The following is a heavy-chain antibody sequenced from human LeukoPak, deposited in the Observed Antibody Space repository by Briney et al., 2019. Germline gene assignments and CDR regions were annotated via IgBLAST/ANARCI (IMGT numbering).Heavy chain of an antibody. V-gene: IGHV1-2*02. Sequence: GASVKVSCKASGYTFTGYYMHWVRQAPGQGLEWMGWINPNSGGTNYAQKFQGRVTMTRDTSISTAYMELSRLRSDDTAVYYCARDYYDSSGYDDWFGPWGQGTLVTVSS. CDR2: INPNSGGT. D-gene: IGHD3-22*01. J-gene: IGHJ5*02. CDR1: GYTFTGYY. CDR3: ARDYYDSSGYDDWFGP.